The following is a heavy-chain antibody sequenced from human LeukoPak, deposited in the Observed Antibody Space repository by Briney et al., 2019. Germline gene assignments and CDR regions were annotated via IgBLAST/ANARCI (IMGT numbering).Heavy chain of an antibody. CDR1: GYTFTGYY. D-gene: IGHD3-3*01. V-gene: IGHV1-2*02. CDR2: INPNSGGT. J-gene: IGHJ3*02. Sequence: ASVKVSCKASGYTFTGYYMHWVRQAPGQGLEWMGWINPNSGGTNYAQKFQGRVTMTRDTSISTAYMELSRLRSDDTAVYYCATYYDFWSGFKGAFDIWGQGTMVTVSS. CDR3: ATYYDFWSGFKGAFDI.